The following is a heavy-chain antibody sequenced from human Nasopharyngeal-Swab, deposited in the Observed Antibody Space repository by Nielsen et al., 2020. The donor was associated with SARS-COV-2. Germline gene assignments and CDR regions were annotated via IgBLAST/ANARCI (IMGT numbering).Heavy chain of an antibody. V-gene: IGHV3-7*01. CDR3: ARDQIDHPYDYVWGTYRYTYFDY. CDR1: GFTFSSYW. CDR2: IKQDGSEK. J-gene: IGHJ4*02. Sequence: GESLKISCAASGFTFSSYWMSWVRQAPGKGLEWVATIKQDGSEKYSVDSVKGRFTISRDNAKNSLYLQMNSLRTEDTAVYYCARDQIDHPYDYVWGTYRYTYFDYWGQGTLVTVSS. D-gene: IGHD3-16*02.